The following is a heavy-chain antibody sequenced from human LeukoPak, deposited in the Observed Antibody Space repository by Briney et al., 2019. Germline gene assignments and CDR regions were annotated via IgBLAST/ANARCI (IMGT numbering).Heavy chain of an antibody. CDR3: ASLHRTDY. CDR1: GFTFSSYS. J-gene: IGHJ4*02. CDR2: ISSSSSYI. Sequence: GGSLRLSCSASGFTFSSYSMNWVRQAPGKGLEWVSSISSSSSYIYYADSVKGRFTISRDNAKTSLYLQMNSLRAEDTAVYYCASLHRTDYWGQGTLVTVSS. V-gene: IGHV3-21*01.